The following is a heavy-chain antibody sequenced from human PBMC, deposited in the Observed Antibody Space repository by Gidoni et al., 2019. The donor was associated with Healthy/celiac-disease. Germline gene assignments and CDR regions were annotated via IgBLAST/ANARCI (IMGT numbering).Heavy chain of an antibody. CDR1: GFTFSSYA. Sequence: EVQLLESGGGLVQPGGSLRLSCAASGFTFSSYAMSWVRQTPGKGLEWVSAISGSGGSTYYADSVKGRFTISRDNSKNTLYLQMNSLRAEDTAVYYCAKGIRPDWDPWVEADYWGQGTLVTVSS. CDR2: ISGSGGST. D-gene: IGHD3-9*01. CDR3: AKGIRPDWDPWVEADY. V-gene: IGHV3-23*01. J-gene: IGHJ4*02.